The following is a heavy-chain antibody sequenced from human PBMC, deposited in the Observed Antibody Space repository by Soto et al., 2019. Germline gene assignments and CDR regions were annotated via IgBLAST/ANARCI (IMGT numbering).Heavy chain of an antibody. Sequence: EVQLLESGGGLVQPGGSLRLSCVASAFTFSSYAMSWLRQAPGKGLEWVSGISGSGANTYYADSVKGRFTISRDNSKNTLYLQMNSLRAEDTAVYYCAKDLFGNYADYFDYWGQGTLVTVSS. CDR1: AFTFSSYA. CDR3: AKDLFGNYADYFDY. J-gene: IGHJ4*02. CDR2: ISGSGANT. V-gene: IGHV3-23*01. D-gene: IGHD4-4*01.